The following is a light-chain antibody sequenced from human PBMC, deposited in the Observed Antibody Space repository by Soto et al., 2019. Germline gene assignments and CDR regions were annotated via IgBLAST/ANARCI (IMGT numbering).Light chain of an antibody. CDR2: EGS. CDR1: SNDIGIYNS. CDR3: CSYAGSSISWV. Sequence: QSALTQPASVSASPGQSITISCTGTSNDIGIYNSVSWYQQHPGKAPKLMIYEGSKRPSGVSNRFSGSKSGNTASLTISGLQAEDEADYYCCSYAGSSISWVFGGGTKLTVL. J-gene: IGLJ3*02. V-gene: IGLV2-23*01.